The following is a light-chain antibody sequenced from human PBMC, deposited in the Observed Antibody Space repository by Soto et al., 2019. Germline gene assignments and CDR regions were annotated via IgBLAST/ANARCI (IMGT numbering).Light chain of an antibody. CDR3: TSYSSTDTFYV. J-gene: IGLJ1*01. V-gene: IGLV2-14*01. CDR1: SSDVGAYHY. CDR2: QVT. Sequence: QSALTQPASVSGSPGQSITISCTGTSSDVGAYHYVSWYQHHPGKAPKLMFYQVTNRPSGVSDRFSGSKSGNTASLTISGLRAYDEADYYCTSYSSTDTFYVFGPGTKLTVL.